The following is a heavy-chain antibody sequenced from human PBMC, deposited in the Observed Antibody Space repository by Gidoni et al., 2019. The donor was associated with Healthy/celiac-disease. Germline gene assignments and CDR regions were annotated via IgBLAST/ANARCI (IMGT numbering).Heavy chain of an antibody. J-gene: IGHJ4*02. CDR3: ARGEGFGEVFDY. Sequence: QVQLQESGPGLVKPSETLSLTCTVSGYSISSGYYWGWIRQPPGKGLEWIGSIYHSGSTYYNPSLKSRVTISVDTSKNQFSLKLSSVTAADTAVYYCARGEGFGEVFDYWGQGTLVTVSS. CDR2: IYHSGST. D-gene: IGHD3-10*01. CDR1: GYSISSGYY. V-gene: IGHV4-38-2*02.